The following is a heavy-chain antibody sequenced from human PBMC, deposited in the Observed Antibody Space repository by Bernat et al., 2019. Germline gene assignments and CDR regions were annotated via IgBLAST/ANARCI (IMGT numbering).Heavy chain of an antibody. CDR2: IYHSGST. J-gene: IGHJ3*02. CDR1: GGSISSSNW. V-gene: IGHV4-4*02. Sequence: QVQLQESGPGLVKPSGTLSLTFAVSGGSISSSNWWSWVRQPPGKGLEWIGEIYHSGSTNYNPSLKSRVTISVDKSKNQFSLKLSSVTAAETAVYYWARGAEQGVTNDAFDIWGQGTMVTVSS. D-gene: IGHD2-21*02. CDR3: ARGAEQGVTNDAFDI.